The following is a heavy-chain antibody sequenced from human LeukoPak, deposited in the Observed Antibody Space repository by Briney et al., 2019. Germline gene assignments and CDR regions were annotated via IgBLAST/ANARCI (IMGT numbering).Heavy chain of an antibody. CDR3: AREPTASRGWCDGWFDY. CDR1: GFTFSSYS. V-gene: IGHV3-21*06. D-gene: IGHD6-19*01. Sequence: GGSLRLSCAASGFTFSSYSMNWVRQAPGKGLEWVSSISNCSSYIYYADSVKGRFTISRDNAKNSLYLQMNSRRDEDTAVYFCAREPTASRGWCDGWFDYWGQGTLVTVSS. CDR2: ISNCSSYI. J-gene: IGHJ4*02.